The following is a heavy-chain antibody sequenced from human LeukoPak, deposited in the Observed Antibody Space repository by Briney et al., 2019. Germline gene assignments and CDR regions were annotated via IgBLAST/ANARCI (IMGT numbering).Heavy chain of an antibody. Sequence: SVTDSCKASGYTFSNYGLNWVRLAPGQGLEWMGWISAYNGYTNYAQKVQGRVTMTTDTSTSTAYMELRSLRSDDTAAYFCARDPTAAPDKGAIYWGQG. J-gene: IGHJ4*02. CDR3: ARDPTAAPDKGAIY. CDR2: ISAYNGYT. CDR1: GYTFSNYG. D-gene: IGHD6-13*01. V-gene: IGHV1-18*01.